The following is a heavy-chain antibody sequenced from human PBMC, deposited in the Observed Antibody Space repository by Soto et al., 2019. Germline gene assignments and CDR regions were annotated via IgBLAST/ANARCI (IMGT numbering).Heavy chain of an antibody. D-gene: IGHD5-12*01. V-gene: IGHV1-69*13. CDR3: ASSGYSGYDYCLDY. CDR1: GGTFSSYA. Sequence: SVKVSCKASGGTFSSYAISWVRQAPGQGLEWMGGIIPIFGTANYAQKFQGRATITADESTSTAYMELSSLRSEDTAVYYCASSGYSGYDYCLDYWGQGTLVTVSS. CDR2: IIPIFGTA. J-gene: IGHJ4*02.